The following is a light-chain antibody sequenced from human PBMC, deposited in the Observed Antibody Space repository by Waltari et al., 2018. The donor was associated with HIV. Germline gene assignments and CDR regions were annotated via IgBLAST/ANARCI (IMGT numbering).Light chain of an antibody. J-gene: IGKJ1*01. V-gene: IGKV4-1*01. CDR2: WAS. CDR3: QQYYSTPRT. CDR1: RTVLYSSNNKNY. Sequence: TQSPDSLTVSLGERATINCKSSRTVLYSSNNKNYLAWYQQKPGQPPKLVIYWASTRESGVPDRFSGSGSGTDFTLTISSLQAEDVAVYYCQQYYSTPRTFGQGTKVEIK.